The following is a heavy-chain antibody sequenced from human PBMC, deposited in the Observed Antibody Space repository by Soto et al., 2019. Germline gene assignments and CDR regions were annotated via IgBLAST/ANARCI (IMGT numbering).Heavy chain of an antibody. Sequence: GGSLRLSCAASGFTFSSYAMSWVRQAPGEGLEWVSAISGSGGSTYYADSVKGRFTISRGNSKNTLYLQMNSLRAEDTAVYYCAKDDYSPYYDFWSGYLNFDYWGQGTLVTVS. CDR1: GFTFSSYA. CDR2: ISGSGGST. V-gene: IGHV3-23*01. D-gene: IGHD3-3*01. CDR3: AKDDYSPYYDFWSGYLNFDY. J-gene: IGHJ4*02.